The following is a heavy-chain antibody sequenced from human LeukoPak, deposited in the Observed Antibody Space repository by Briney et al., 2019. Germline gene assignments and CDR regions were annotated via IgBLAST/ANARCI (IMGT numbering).Heavy chain of an antibody. J-gene: IGHJ5*02. D-gene: IGHD3-22*01. CDR1: GFTFSTYS. V-gene: IGHV3-21*01. CDR2: ISGSSGYI. CDR3: ARVGYYDSSGYYEGFDP. Sequence: GGSLRLSCAASGFTFSTYSMNWVRQAPGKGLEWVSSISGSSGYIYYADSVKGRFTISRDNAKNSLYLQMNSLRAEDTAVYYCARVGYYDSSGYYEGFDPRGQGTLVTVSS.